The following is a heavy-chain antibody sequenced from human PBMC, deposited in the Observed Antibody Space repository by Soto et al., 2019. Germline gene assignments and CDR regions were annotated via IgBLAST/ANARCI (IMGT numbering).Heavy chain of an antibody. V-gene: IGHV4-59*01. CDR2: IYYSGST. J-gene: IGHJ6*02. D-gene: IGHD3-10*01. CDR1: GGSISSYY. Sequence: PSETLSLTCTVSGGSISSYYWSWIRQPPGKGLEWIGYIYYSGSTNYNPSLKSRVTISVDTSKNQFSLKLSSVTAADTAVYYCARLENVLLWFGEPSYGMDVWGQGTTVTVSS. CDR3: ARLENVLLWFGEPSYGMDV.